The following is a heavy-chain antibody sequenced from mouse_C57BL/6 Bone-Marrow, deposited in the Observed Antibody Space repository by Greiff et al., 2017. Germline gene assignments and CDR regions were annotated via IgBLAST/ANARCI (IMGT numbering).Heavy chain of an antibody. CDR1: GYTFTSYW. J-gene: IGHJ4*01. V-gene: IGHV1-64*01. D-gene: IGHD2-1*01. CDR3: ARGGWELREDAMDY. CDR2: IHPNSGST. Sequence: QVQLQQPGAELVKPGASVKLSCKASGYTFTSYWMHWVKQRPGQGLEWIGMIHPNSGSTNYNEKFKSKATLTVDKSSSTAYMQLSSLTSEDSAVYDCARGGWELREDAMDYWGQGTSVTVSS.